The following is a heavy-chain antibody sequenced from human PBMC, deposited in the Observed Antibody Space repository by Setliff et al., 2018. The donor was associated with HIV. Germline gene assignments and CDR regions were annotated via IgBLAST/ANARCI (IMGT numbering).Heavy chain of an antibody. V-gene: IGHV4-38-2*01. CDR2: IYHSGTT. D-gene: IGHD3-22*01. Sequence: SETLSLTCAVSGYSISSGYYWGWIRQTPGKGLEWIGSIYHSGTTYYNPSLRSRVTISVDTSKNQFSLKLSSVTAADTAVYYCARQYYYDSSGYHYYFDYWGQGTLVTVSS. CDR1: GYSISSGYY. CDR3: ARQYYYDSSGYHYYFDY. J-gene: IGHJ4*02.